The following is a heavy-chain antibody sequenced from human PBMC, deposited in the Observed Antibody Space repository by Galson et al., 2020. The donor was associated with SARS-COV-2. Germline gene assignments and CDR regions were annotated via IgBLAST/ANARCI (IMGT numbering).Heavy chain of an antibody. CDR2: IYSEGSST. D-gene: IGHD7-27*01. CDR3: ARGDMGNEYFDY. CDR1: GFTFSSYW. J-gene: IGHJ4*02. Sequence: GGSLRLSCAASGFTFSSYWMHWVRQAPGQGLVWVSRIYSEGSSTSYADSVKGRFTISGDNAKNTLYLQMNSLRAEDTAVYYCARGDMGNEYFDYWGQGTLVTVSS. V-gene: IGHV3-74*01.